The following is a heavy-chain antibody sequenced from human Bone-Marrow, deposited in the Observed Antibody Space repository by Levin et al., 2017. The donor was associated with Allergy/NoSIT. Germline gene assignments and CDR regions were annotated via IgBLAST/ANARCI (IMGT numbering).Heavy chain of an antibody. J-gene: IGHJ5*02. V-gene: IGHV4-30-4*01. CDR2: IYYSGST. D-gene: IGHD3-3*01. CDR3: ARESLLHQAGP. Sequence: SETLSLTCTVSGGSISSGDYYWSWIRQPPGKGLEWIGYIYYSGSTYYNPSLKSRVTISVDTSKNQFSLKLSSVTAADTAVYYCARESLLHQAGPWGQGTLVTVSS. CDR1: GGSISSGDYY.